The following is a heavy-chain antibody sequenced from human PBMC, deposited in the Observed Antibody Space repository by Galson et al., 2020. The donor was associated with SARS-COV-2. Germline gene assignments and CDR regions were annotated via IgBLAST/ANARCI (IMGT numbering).Heavy chain of an antibody. CDR2: ISYDGSNK. CDR1: GFTFSSYA. Sequence: GGSLRLSCAASGFTFSSYAMHWVRQAPGKGLEWVAVISYDGSNKYYADSVKGRFTISRDNSKNTLYLQMNSLRAEDTAVYYCAREMVILEAFDIWGQGTMVTVSS. CDR3: AREMVILEAFDI. J-gene: IGHJ3*02. D-gene: IGHD3-22*01. V-gene: IGHV3-30*04.